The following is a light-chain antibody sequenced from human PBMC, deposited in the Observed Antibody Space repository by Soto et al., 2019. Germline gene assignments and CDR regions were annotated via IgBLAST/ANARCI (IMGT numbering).Light chain of an antibody. Sequence: DIQMTQSPSTLSASVGDRVTITCRASQSIGTWLAWYQQKPGKAPKLLIYDAFYLERGVPSRFSGSGSGTEFALPISSLQPDDLATYYCQQYNSFWTFGQGTKVEI. V-gene: IGKV1-5*01. CDR1: QSIGTW. CDR3: QQYNSFWT. J-gene: IGKJ1*01. CDR2: DAF.